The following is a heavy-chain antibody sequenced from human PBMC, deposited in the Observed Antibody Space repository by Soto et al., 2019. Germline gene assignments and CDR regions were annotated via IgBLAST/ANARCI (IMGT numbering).Heavy chain of an antibody. Sequence: PSETLSLTCAVPGYSISSSNWWGWIRQPPGKGLEWIGYIYYSGTTYYNPSLKSRVKMSVDTSKNQFSLKLSSVTAADTAVYYCASESTVTDAFDIWGQGTMVS. V-gene: IGHV4-28*03. CDR3: ASESTVTDAFDI. J-gene: IGHJ3*02. CDR1: GYSISSSNW. CDR2: IYYSGTT. D-gene: IGHD4-17*01.